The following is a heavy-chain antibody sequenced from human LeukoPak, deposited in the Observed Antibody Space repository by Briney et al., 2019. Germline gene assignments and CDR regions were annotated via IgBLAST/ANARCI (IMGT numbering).Heavy chain of an antibody. CDR3: ARDGDLRFGELPDY. Sequence: ASVKVSCKASGYTFTGYYMHWVRQAPGHGLEWMGWINPNSGGTNYAQKFQGRVTMTRDTSISTAYMELSRLRSDDPAVYYCARDGDLRFGELPDYWGQGTLVTVSS. D-gene: IGHD3-10*01. V-gene: IGHV1-2*02. CDR1: GYTFTGYY. J-gene: IGHJ4*02. CDR2: INPNSGGT.